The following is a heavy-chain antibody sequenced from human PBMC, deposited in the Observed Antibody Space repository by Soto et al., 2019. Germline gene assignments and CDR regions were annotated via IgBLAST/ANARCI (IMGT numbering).Heavy chain of an antibody. CDR2: ITGSGGST. D-gene: IGHD6-19*01. V-gene: IGHV3-23*01. J-gene: IGHJ4*02. Sequence: GGSLRLSCAASGFTFTSYAMSWVRQAPGMGLEWVSAITGSGGSTYYADSVKGRFTISRDNSKNTLYLQMSSLRAEDTAVYYCAKGGSSSGWYGLFDYWGKGTLVTVSS. CDR3: AKGGSSSGWYGLFDY. CDR1: GFTFTSYA.